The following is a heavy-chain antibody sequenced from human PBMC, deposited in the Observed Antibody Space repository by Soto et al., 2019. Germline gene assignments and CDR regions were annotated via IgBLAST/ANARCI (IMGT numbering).Heavy chain of an antibody. CDR1: GFSFNSYA. D-gene: IGHD3-10*01. CDR3: TKDRDTAWFPDF. V-gene: IGHV3-23*01. CDR2: ISGGDT. J-gene: IGHJ4*02. Sequence: GGSLRLSCAASGFSFNSYALSWVRQAPGKGLAWVSTISGGDTYYADFVKGRFTISRDISKNTLYLQMDGLRAEDTAIYYCTKDRDTAWFPDFWGQGTLVTVSS.